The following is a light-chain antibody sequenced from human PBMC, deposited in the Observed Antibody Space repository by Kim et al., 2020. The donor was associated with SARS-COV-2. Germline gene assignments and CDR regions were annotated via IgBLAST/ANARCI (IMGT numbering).Light chain of an antibody. Sequence: PGKKARLPCHEHTFPEKQTYCYRQTSGPAPLLLIYKDNERPSGIPGRFPGSSSGTTVTLPISGVQAEDDADYYCQSADGSGTYVFGTGTKVTVL. J-gene: IGLJ1*01. CDR1: TFPEKQ. CDR3: QSADGSGTYV. V-gene: IGLV3-25*03. CDR2: KDN.